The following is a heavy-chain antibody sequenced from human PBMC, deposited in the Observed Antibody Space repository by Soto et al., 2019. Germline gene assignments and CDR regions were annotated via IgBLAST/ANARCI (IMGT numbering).Heavy chain of an antibody. CDR3: ARELGYCSSTSCYKADYYYGMDV. J-gene: IGHJ6*02. CDR2: INAGNGNT. V-gene: IGHV1-3*01. Sequence: ASVKVSCKASGYTFTSYAMHWVRQAPGQRLEWMGWINAGNGNTKYSQKFQGRVTITRDTSASTAYMELSSLRSEDTAVYYCARELGYCSSTSCYKADYYYGMDVWAQGTTVTVSS. D-gene: IGHD2-2*02. CDR1: GYTFTSYA.